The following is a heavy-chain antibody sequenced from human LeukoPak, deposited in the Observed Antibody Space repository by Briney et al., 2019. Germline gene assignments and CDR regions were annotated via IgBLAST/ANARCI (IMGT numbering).Heavy chain of an antibody. CDR2: INPSGGST. Sequence: ASVKVSCKASGYTFTSYYMHWVRQAPGQGLEWMGIINPSGGSTSYAQKFQSRVTMTRDTSTSTVYMELSSLRSEDTAVYYCYIVVAGNAYSSALDYWGQGTLVTVSS. CDR3: YIVVAGNAYSSALDY. V-gene: IGHV1-46*01. D-gene: IGHD6-19*01. J-gene: IGHJ4*02. CDR1: GYTFTSYY.